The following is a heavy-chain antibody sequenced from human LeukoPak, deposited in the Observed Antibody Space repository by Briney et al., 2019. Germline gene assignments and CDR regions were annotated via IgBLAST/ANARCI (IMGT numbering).Heavy chain of an antibody. CDR3: ARHLSGSYDY. D-gene: IGHD1-26*01. J-gene: IGHJ4*02. CDR2: IYYSGST. CDR1: GGSISSSSYY. V-gene: IGHV4-39*01. Sequence: ASETLSPTRTVSGGSISSSSYYWGWIRQPPGKGLEWIGSIYYSGSTYYNPSLKSRVTISVDTSKNQFSLKLSSVTAADTAVYYCARHLSGSYDYWGQGTLVTVSS.